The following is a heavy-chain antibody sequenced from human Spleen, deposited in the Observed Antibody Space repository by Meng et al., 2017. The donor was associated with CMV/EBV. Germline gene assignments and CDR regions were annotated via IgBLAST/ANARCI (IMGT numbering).Heavy chain of an antibody. D-gene: IGHD4-17*01. Sequence: GESLKISCAASGFTFSSYAMSWVRQAPGKGLEWVSAISGSGGSTYYADSVKGRFTISRDNSKNTLYLQMNSLRTEDTALYYCAKASGGDYPDYFDYWGQGTLVTVSS. CDR1: GFTFSSYA. CDR2: ISGSGGST. CDR3: AKASGGDYPDYFDY. V-gene: IGHV3-23*01. J-gene: IGHJ4*02.